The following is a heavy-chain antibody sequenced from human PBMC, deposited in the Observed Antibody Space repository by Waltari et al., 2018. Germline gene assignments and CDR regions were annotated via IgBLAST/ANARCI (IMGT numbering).Heavy chain of an antibody. J-gene: IGHJ2*01. CDR1: GGSITRSSYY. CDR2: IYYSGST. CDR3: ARHDGWVTIFGPGGGPHWYFDL. D-gene: IGHD3-3*01. Sequence: QLQLQESGPGLVKPSETLSLTCTVSGGSITRSSYYWGWLRQPPVTGPAWIGSIYYSGSTYYNPSLKRRVTISVDTSKNQFSLKLSSVTAADTAVYYCARHDGWVTIFGPGGGPHWYFDLWGRGTLVTVSS. V-gene: IGHV4-39*01.